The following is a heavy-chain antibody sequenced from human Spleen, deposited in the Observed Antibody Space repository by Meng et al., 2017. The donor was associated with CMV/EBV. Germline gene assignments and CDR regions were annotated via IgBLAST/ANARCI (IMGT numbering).Heavy chain of an antibody. J-gene: IGHJ3*02. CDR2: ISGSGGNT. D-gene: IGHD1-7*01. CDR3: AKAITGTTRVHAFDI. Sequence: GESLKISCAASGFTFSSYAMSWVRQAPGKGLEWVSAISGSGGNTYYADSVKGRFTISRDNSKNTLYLQMNSLRAEDTAVYYCAKAITGTTRVHAFDIWGQGTMVTVSS. CDR1: GFTFSSYA. V-gene: IGHV3-23*01.